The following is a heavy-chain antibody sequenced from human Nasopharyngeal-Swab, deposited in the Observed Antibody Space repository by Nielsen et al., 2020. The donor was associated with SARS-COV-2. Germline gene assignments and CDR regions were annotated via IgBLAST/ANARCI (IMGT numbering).Heavy chain of an antibody. CDR3: AREAGVVTLYGMDV. V-gene: IGHV1-3*01. D-gene: IGHD2-21*02. Sequence: WVRQAPGQRLEWMGWINAGNGNTKYSQKFQGRVTITRDTSASTAYMELRSLRSDDTAVYYCAREAGVVTLYGMDVWGQGTTVTVSS. CDR2: INAGNGNT. J-gene: IGHJ6*02.